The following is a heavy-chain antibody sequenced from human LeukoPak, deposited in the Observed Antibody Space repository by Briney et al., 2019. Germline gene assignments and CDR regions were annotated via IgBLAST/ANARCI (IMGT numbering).Heavy chain of an antibody. D-gene: IGHD4-17*01. CDR1: GGSISSYY. V-gene: IGHV4-4*07. J-gene: IGHJ3*02. CDR3: ARDSAPDYGGDDAFDI. Sequence: PSETLSLTCTVSGGSISSYYWSWIRQPAGEGLEWIGRIYTSGSTNYNPSLKSRVTMSVDTSKNQFSLKLSSVTAADTAVYYCARDSAPDYGGDDAFDIWGQGTMVTVSS. CDR2: IYTSGST.